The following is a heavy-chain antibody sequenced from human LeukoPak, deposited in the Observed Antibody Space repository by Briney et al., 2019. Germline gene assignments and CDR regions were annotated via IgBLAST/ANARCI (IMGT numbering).Heavy chain of an antibody. CDR2: IYYSGTT. V-gene: IGHV4-39*01. J-gene: IGHJ3*02. Sequence: PSETLSLTCTVSGGSIISSTYYWGWIRQPPGKGLEWIGSIYYSGTTYYNPSLKSRVTISVDTSRNQFSLKLSSVTAADTAVFHCARHSRGYYDSTGYYYGSHAFDIWGQGTMDTVSS. D-gene: IGHD3-22*01. CDR1: GGSIISSTYY. CDR3: ARHSRGYYDSTGYYYGSHAFDI.